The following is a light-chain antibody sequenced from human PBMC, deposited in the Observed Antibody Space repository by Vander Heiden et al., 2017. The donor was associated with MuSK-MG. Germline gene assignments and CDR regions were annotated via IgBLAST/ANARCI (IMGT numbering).Light chain of an antibody. V-gene: IGLV3-1*01. CDR3: QAWDSNTGVYV. Sequence: SYELTQPPSVSVSPGQTASISCSGDKLGDKYACWYQQKPGQSPVLVIYQHNMRPSGIPERFSGSNSGNTATLTISGTQAMDEADYYCQAWDSNTGVYVFGTGTKVTVL. J-gene: IGLJ1*01. CDR2: QHN. CDR1: KLGDKY.